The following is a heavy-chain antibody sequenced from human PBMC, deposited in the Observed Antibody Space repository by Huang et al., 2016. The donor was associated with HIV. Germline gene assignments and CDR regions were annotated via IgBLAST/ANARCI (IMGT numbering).Heavy chain of an antibody. Sequence: QVHLVESGGGVVQPGRSLRLSCAPSGFSFSSYGMNWVRQAPGKGLEWVAVISYDGRSKYYADSGRGRFTISRDNSKNRLYLQMNSLRVEDTAIYYCAKEFEVLTRYHYYGMDVWGQGTTVTVSS. CDR3: AKEFEVLTRYHYYGMDV. J-gene: IGHJ6*02. D-gene: IGHD2-21*02. V-gene: IGHV3-30*18. CDR1: GFSFSSYG. CDR2: ISYDGRSK.